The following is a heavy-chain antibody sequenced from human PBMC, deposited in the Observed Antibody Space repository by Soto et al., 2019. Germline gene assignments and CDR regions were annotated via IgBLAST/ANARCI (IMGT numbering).Heavy chain of an antibody. V-gene: IGHV3-48*02. CDR1: GFTFSSYS. CDR2: ISSSGSTI. CDR3: ARAGYRSVDY. Sequence: EVQLVESGGGLVQPGGSLRLSCAASGFTFSSYSMNWVRQAPGKGLEWASYISSSGSTIYYADSVRGRFTISRDNAKNSLYLPMNRLRDEDPAVYYCARAGYRSVDYWGQGTLVTVSS. D-gene: IGHD3-3*01. J-gene: IGHJ4*02.